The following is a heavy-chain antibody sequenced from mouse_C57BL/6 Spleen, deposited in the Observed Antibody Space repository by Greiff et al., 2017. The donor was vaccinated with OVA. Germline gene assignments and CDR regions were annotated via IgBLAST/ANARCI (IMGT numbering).Heavy chain of an antibody. D-gene: IGHD1-1*02. CDR3: ARPYGVDGGTLFAY. Sequence: EVNLVESGGGLVKPGGSLKLSCAASGFTFSDYGMHWVRQAPEKGLEWVAYISSGSSTIYSEDTVKGRFNISRDNAKNNLFLQMHSLRSEDTAMYYCARPYGVDGGTLFAYWGQGTLVTVSA. J-gene: IGHJ3*01. V-gene: IGHV5-17*01. CDR1: GFTFSDYG. CDR2: ISSGSSTI.